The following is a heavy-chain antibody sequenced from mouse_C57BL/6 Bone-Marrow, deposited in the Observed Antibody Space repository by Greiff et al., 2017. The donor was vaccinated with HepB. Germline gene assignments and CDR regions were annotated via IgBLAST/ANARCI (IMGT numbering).Heavy chain of an antibody. CDR1: GFTFNTYA. CDR2: IRSKSSNYAT. J-gene: IGHJ1*03. V-gene: IGHV10-3*01. D-gene: IGHD2-4*01. CDR3: VRENYYDYDGYFDV. Sequence: EVQRVESGGGLVQPKGSLKLSCAASGFTFNTYAMHWVRQAPGKGLEWVARIRSKSSNYATYYADSVKDRFTISRDDSQSMLYLQMNNLKTEDTAMYYCVRENYYDYDGYFDVWGTGTTVTVSS.